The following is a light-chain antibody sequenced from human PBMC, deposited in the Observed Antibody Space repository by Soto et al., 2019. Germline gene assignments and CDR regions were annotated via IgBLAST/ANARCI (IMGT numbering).Light chain of an antibody. J-gene: IGKJ3*01. CDR2: DAS. V-gene: IGKV3-20*01. Sequence: EIVLTQSPGTLSLSPGERATLSGRASQSVSISYLAWYQQKPGQAPRLLIYDASRATGIPDRFSGSGSGTDFTLTITRLEPEDFAVYYCQHYGTSALFGPGTKVDI. CDR3: QHYGTSAL. CDR1: QSVSISY.